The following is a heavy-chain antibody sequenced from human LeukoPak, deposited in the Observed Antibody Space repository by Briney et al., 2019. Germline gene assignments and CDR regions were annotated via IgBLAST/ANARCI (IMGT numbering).Heavy chain of an antibody. D-gene: IGHD3-9*01. CDR3: ARGVDSAIDW. J-gene: IGHJ4*02. V-gene: IGHV3-7*01. CDR1: GFTFSSYW. Sequence: PGGSLRLSCAASGFTFSSYWMNWVRQAPGKGLEWVANINGDGRDKYYVGSVRGRFTISRDNADNALYLQMNSQRGDDTALYYCARGVDSAIDWWGQGTLVTVSS. CDR2: INGDGRDK.